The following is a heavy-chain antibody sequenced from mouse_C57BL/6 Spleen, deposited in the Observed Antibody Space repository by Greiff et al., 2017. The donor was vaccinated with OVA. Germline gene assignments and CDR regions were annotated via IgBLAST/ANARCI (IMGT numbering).Heavy chain of an antibody. J-gene: IGHJ3*01. V-gene: IGHV14-2*01. CDR1: GFNIKDYY. Sequence: VQLKESGAELVKPGASVKLSCTASGFNIKDYYMHWVKQRTEQGLEWIGRIDPEDGETKYAPKFQGKATITADTSSNTAYLQLSSLTSEDTAVYYCASPLYYGSSYAWFAYWGQGTLVTVSA. CDR3: ASPLYYGSSYAWFAY. CDR2: IDPEDGET. D-gene: IGHD1-1*01.